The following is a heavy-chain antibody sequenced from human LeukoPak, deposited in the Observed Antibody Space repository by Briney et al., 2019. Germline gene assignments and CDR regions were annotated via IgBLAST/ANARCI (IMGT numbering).Heavy chain of an antibody. J-gene: IGHJ6*03. CDR1: GGSISSSSYC. D-gene: IGHD5-18*01. Sequence: SETLSLTCTVSGGSISSSSYCWGWIRQPPGKGLEWIGSIYYSGSTYYNPSLKSRVTISVDTSKNQFSLKLSSVTAADTAVYYCAREVSDTAMVAYYYYMDVWGKGTTVTVSS. CDR3: AREVSDTAMVAYYYYMDV. CDR2: IYYSGST. V-gene: IGHV4-39*07.